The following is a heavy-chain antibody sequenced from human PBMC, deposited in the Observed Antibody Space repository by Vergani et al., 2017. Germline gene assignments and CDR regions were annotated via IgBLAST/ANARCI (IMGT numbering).Heavy chain of an antibody. J-gene: IGHJ6*03. CDR2: IYWNADQ. Sequence: QITFKESGPTLVKPPQTLTLTCTFSGISPNTRGVSVAWIRQPPRTSLDWLALIYWNADQHYSPSLNNRVTFTKATSKNQLVLTMTNMDYLDTRTYYCVYRKTECGTTGXFYPFDNYYYIDVLGKGTTVTGSS. D-gene: IGHD1-7*01. CDR1: GISPNTRGVS. V-gene: IGHV2-5*04. CDR3: VYRKTECGTTGXFYPFDNYYYIDV.